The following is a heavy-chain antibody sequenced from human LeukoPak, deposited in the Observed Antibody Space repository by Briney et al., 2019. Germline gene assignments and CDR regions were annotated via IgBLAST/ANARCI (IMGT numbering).Heavy chain of an antibody. D-gene: IGHD3-22*01. J-gene: IGHJ4*02. CDR3: AKDRQSRGSLGFDY. V-gene: IGHV3-74*01. CDR1: GFTFSSYW. CDR2: INSDGSNT. Sequence: PGGSLRLSCAASGFTFSSYWMHWVRQVPGKGLVWVSRINSDGSNTRYADSVKGRFTISRDNSKNTLYVQMNSLRAEDTAVYYCAKDRQSRGSLGFDYWGQGALVIVSS.